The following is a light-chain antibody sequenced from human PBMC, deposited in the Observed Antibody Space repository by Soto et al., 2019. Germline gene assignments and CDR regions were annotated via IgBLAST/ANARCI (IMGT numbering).Light chain of an antibody. CDR1: QSISSY. Sequence: DIQMTQSPSSLSASVGDRVTITCRASQSISSYLNWYQQKPGKAPKLLISAASSLQGGVPSRFSGSGSGTDFTLTISSLQPEDFATYYCQQSYSTPPWTFGQGTKVEIK. V-gene: IGKV1-39*01. J-gene: IGKJ1*01. CDR2: AAS. CDR3: QQSYSTPPWT.